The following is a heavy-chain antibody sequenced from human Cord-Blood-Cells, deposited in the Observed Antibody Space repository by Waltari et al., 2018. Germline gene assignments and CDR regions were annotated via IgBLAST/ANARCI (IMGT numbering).Heavy chain of an antibody. CDR2: INPNSGGT. J-gene: IGHJ4*02. Sequence: QVQLVQSGAEVKKPGASVKVSCKASGYTFTGYYMHWVLQPPGQGLEWMGWINPNSGGTNYAQKFQGWVTMTRDTSISTAYMELGRLRSDDTAVYYCARLGLYSSSSPNFDYWGQGTLVTVSS. CDR3: ARLGLYSSSSPNFDY. V-gene: IGHV1-2*04. D-gene: IGHD6-6*01. CDR1: GYTFTGYY.